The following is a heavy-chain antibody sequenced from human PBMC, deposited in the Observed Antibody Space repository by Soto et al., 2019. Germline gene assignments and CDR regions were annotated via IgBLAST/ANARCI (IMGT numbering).Heavy chain of an antibody. D-gene: IGHD1-26*01. Sequence: ASVKVSCKASGYTFTGYYMHWVRQAPGQGLEWMGWINPNSGGTNYAQKFQGWVTMTRDTYISTAYMELSRLRSEDTAVYYCARDNTTRRYSGSCIGAFDIWGQGTMVTVSS. CDR3: ARDNTTRRYSGSCIGAFDI. V-gene: IGHV1-2*04. CDR1: GYTFTGYY. J-gene: IGHJ3*02. CDR2: INPNSGGT.